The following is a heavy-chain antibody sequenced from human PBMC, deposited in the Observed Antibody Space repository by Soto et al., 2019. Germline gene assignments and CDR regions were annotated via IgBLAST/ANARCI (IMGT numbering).Heavy chain of an antibody. CDR3: ARASGCSGDSCAFDP. V-gene: IGHV4-59*01. Sequence: QVQLQESGPGLVKPSETLSLTCTVSGGSISTYYWSWIRQPPGKGLGWLGYIYYTGRTNYNPSLKSRVTISVGTSKNQFSLKLSSVTAADTAVYYCARASGCSGDSCAFDPWGKGTLVTVSS. D-gene: IGHD2-15*01. CDR2: IYYTGRT. CDR1: GGSISTYY. J-gene: IGHJ5*02.